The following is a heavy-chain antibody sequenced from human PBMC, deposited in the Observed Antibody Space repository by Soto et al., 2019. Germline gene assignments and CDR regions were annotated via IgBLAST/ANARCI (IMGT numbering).Heavy chain of an antibody. Sequence: SETLSLTCAVSGASISSSNWWSWVRQSPGEGLEWIGEMFHSGTTNYNPSLKSRVTISVDKSNNQFSLKVTSVTAADTAVYYCARTGVPADGGARMDFWGQGTLVTVSS. CDR1: GASISSSNW. CDR2: MFHSGTT. V-gene: IGHV4-4*02. D-gene: IGHD2-2*01. CDR3: ARTGVPADGGARMDF. J-gene: IGHJ4*02.